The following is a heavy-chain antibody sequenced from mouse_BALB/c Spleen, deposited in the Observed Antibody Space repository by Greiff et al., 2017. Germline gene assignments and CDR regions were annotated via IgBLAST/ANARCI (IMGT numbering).Heavy chain of an antibody. CDR2: IWSGGST. CDR1: GFSLTSYG. V-gene: IGHV2-2*02. CDR3: ASLRRGAMDY. Sequence: VHLVESGPGLVQPSQSLSITCTVSGFSLTSYGVHWVRQSPGKGLEWLGVIWSGGSTDYNAAFISRLSISKDNSKSQVFFKMNSLQANDTAIYYCASLRRGAMDYWGQGTSVTVSS. J-gene: IGHJ4*01. D-gene: IGHD2-12*01.